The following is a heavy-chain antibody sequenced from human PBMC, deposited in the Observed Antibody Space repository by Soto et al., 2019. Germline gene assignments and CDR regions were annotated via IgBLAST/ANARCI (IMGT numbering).Heavy chain of an antibody. CDR1: GYTFTSYC. CDR3: ARDPPTAMVPS. V-gene: IGHV1-18*01. CDR2: ISAYNGNT. D-gene: IGHD5-18*01. J-gene: IGHJ4*02. Sequence: ASVKVSCKASGYTFTSYCISWVLQAPGQGLEWMGWISAYNGNTNYAQKLQGRVTMTTDTSTSTAYMELRSLRSDDTAVYYCARDPPTAMVPSWGQGTLVTVSS.